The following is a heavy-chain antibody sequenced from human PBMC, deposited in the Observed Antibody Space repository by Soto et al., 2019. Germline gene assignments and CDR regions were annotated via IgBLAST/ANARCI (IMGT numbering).Heavy chain of an antibody. D-gene: IGHD5-18*01. Sequence: PSETLALTCTVSGGSIGSGNYYWSWIRQPPWKGLEWIGYIYYSGSTYYNPSLRSRVTISLDTSKNRFSLKLTSVTAADTAVYYCARVNYPHYTPMVWFDPWGQGTLVTVSS. CDR2: IYYSGST. J-gene: IGHJ5*02. CDR3: ARVNYPHYTPMVWFDP. V-gene: IGHV4-30-4*01. CDR1: GGSIGSGNYY.